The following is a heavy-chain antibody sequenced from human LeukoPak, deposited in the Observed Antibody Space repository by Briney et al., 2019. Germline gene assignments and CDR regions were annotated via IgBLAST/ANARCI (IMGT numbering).Heavy chain of an antibody. CDR3: ASPNQNPGGGYYFDY. D-gene: IGHD3-16*01. J-gene: IGHJ4*02. Sequence: ASVKVSFKASVGTFSSYGISWVRQAPGQGLEWMGRIIPIFGTANYAQKFQGRVTITTDESTSTVYMELSSLRSEDTAVYFCASPNQNPGGGYYFDYWGQGTLVTVSP. V-gene: IGHV1-69*05. CDR1: VGTFSSYG. CDR2: IIPIFGTA.